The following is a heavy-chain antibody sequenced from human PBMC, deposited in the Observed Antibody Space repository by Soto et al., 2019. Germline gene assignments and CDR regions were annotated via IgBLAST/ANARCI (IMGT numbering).Heavy chain of an antibody. CDR3: ARLNPLAGYSNSWYIDH. D-gene: IGHD6-13*01. J-gene: IGHJ4*02. V-gene: IGHV4-39*01. Sequence: QLQLQESGPGLVKPSETLSLTCTVSGGSISSSSYYWGWVRQPPGKGLEWIGGIHYSGSTYYNPSLKSRVAIAVDTSNNQLSLKVSAVTAVDTAVYYCARLNPLAGYSNSWYIDHWGPGTLVTVSS. CDR2: IHYSGST. CDR1: GGSISSSSYY.